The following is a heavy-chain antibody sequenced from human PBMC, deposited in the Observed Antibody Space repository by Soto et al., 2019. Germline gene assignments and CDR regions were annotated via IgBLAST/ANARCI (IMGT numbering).Heavy chain of an antibody. V-gene: IGHV5-51*01. CDR1: GDNFAGYW. J-gene: IGHJ4*02. D-gene: IGHD3-3*01. Sequence: GESLKISCKCSGDNFAGYWIAWVRQMPGKGLELMGIIYPSDSDTRYRPSFQGQVTISADKSISSAYLQWSSLRASDTAMYYCARGGVSTRTFDYWGQGTPVTVSS. CDR3: ARGGVSTRTFDY. CDR2: IYPSDSDT.